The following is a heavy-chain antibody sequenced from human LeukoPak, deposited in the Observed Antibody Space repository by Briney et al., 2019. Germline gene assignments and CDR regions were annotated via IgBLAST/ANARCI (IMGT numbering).Heavy chain of an antibody. CDR1: GGSFSGYY. D-gene: IGHD3-3*01. CDR2: INHSGST. V-gene: IGHV4-34*01. CDR3: ARGPPTIFGVVTPNWFDP. J-gene: IGHJ5*02. Sequence: SETLSLTCAVYGGSFSGYYWSWIRQPPGKGLEWIGEINHSGSTNYNPSFKSRVTISVDTSKNQFSLKLSSVTAADTAVYYCARGPPTIFGVVTPNWFDPWGQGTLVTVSS.